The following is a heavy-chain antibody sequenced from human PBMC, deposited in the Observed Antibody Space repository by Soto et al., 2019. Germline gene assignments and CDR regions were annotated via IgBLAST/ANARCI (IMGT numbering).Heavy chain of an antibody. V-gene: IGHV4-30-4*01. D-gene: IGHD3-9*01. Sequence: SETLSLTCTVSGGSISSGDYYWSWIRQPPGKGLEWIGYIYYSGSTYYNPSLKSRVTISVDTSKNQFSLKLSSVTAADTAVYYCARALRYFDWSSSRGAMDVWGQGTTVTVSS. J-gene: IGHJ6*02. CDR1: GGSISSGDYY. CDR3: ARALRYFDWSSSRGAMDV. CDR2: IYYSGST.